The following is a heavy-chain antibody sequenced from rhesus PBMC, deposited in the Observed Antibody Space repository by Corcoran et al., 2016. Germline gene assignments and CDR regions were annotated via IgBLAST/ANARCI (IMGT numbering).Heavy chain of an antibody. CDR1: GCSISHSC. D-gene: IGHD3-34*01. J-gene: IGHJ5-1*01. CDR2: ISGGSVSS. V-gene: IGHV4-147*01. Sequence: QLQQQESGPGLVRPSETLSLTCPVAGCSISHSCWSWIRQPPGKGLEWIGSISGGSVSSSYSPSLRSRATISTDTSRTHISLRLIFVTAADTALYYCANGGPDKDRFDVWGPGVLVTVSS. CDR3: ANGGPDKDRFDV.